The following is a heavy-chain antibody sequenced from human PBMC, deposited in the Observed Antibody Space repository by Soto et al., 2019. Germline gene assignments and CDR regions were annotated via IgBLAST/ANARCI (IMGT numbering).Heavy chain of an antibody. V-gene: IGHV4-31*03. D-gene: IGHD4-17*01. CDR1: GGSISSGNYY. Sequence: QVQLQESGPGLVKPSQTLSLTCTVSGGSISSGNYYWSWLRQHPGKGLEWIGYIYHSRSTYYNPSLKRRVTISVDTSNNQFSLKLSSVTAADTAIYSCEREYGDPFPSNWFDPWGQGPLVTVSS. CDR3: EREYGDPFPSNWFDP. J-gene: IGHJ5*02. CDR2: IYHSRST.